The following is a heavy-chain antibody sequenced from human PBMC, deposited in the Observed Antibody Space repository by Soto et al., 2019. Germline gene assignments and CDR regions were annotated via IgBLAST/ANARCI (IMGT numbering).Heavy chain of an antibody. V-gene: IGHV4-31*03. J-gene: IGHJ6*02. CDR2: IYYSGST. D-gene: IGHD3-9*01. Sequence: TLSLTCTVSGGSISSGGYYWSWIRQHPGRGLEWIGYIYYSGSTYYNPSLKSRVTTSIDTSKNQLSLQWSSLKASDTAMYYCARPGSELRYFDWLLSVWGQGTTVTVSS. CDR3: ARPGSELRYFDWLLSV. CDR1: GGSISSGGYY.